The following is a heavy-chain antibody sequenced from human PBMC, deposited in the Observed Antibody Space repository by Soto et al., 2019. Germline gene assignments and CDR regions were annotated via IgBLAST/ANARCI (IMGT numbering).Heavy chain of an antibody. V-gene: IGHV1-8*01. Sequence: QVQLVQSGAEVKKPGASVKVSCKASGYTFTSYDINWVRQATVQGLEWMGWMNPNRGNTGYAQKFQGRVTMTRNTSISTAYMELSSLRSEDTAVYYCARGRQQWLVRGWYFDLWGRGTLVTVSS. D-gene: IGHD6-19*01. CDR2: MNPNRGNT. CDR3: ARGRQQWLVRGWYFDL. CDR1: GYTFTSYD. J-gene: IGHJ2*01.